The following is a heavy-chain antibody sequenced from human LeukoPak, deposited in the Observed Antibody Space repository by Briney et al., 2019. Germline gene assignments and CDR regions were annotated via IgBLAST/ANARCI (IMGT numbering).Heavy chain of an antibody. CDR1: GYYISSGYY. Sequence: SETLSLTCTVSGYYISSGYYWDWIRQPPGKGLEWIGSISESGSTYYNPSLKSRVTISVDTSKNHFSLKLSSVTAADTAVYYCARDAAAGYSLACWGQGTPVTVSS. CDR2: ISESGST. J-gene: IGHJ4*02. V-gene: IGHV4-38-2*02. CDR3: ARDAAAGYSLAC. D-gene: IGHD6-13*01.